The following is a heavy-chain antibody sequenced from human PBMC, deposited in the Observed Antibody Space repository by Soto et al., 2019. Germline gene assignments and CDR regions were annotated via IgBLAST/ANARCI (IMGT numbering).Heavy chain of an antibody. CDR2: IYYSGST. CDR1: GGSISSGGYY. Sequence: PSETLSLTCTVSGGSISSGGYYWSWIRQHPGKGLEWIGYIYYSGSTYYNPSLKSRVTISVDTSKNQFSLKLSSVTAADTAVYYCARVGFLLLRYGMDVWGQGTTVTVSS. J-gene: IGHJ6*02. D-gene: IGHD2-2*03. CDR3: ARVGFLLLRYGMDV. V-gene: IGHV4-31*03.